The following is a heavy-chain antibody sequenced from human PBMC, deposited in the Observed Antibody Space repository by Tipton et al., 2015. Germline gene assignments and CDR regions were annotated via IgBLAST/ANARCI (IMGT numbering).Heavy chain of an antibody. V-gene: IGHV4-31*03. J-gene: IGHJ4*02. CDR1: GASVSSGTYY. CDR3: ARLYGGGTQGVFDC. D-gene: IGHD3-10*01. CDR2: IFYRGKT. Sequence: TLSLTCTVSGASVSSGTYYWTWIRQLPGKGLEWIGYIFYRGKTYYTPSLKSRVTMSLDTSKNQFSLRLSSVTAADTAVYYCARLYGGGTQGVFDCWGQGTLVTVSS.